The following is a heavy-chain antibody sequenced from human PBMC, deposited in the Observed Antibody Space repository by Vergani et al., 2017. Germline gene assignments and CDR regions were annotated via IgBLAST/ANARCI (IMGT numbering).Heavy chain of an antibody. CDR1: GFTFSSYG. J-gene: IGHJ4*02. Sequence: VQLLESGGGVVQPGRSLRLSCAASGFTFSSYGMHWVRQAPGKGLEWVAVISYDGSNKYYADSVKGRFTISRDNSKNTLYLQMNSLRAEDTAVYYCAKDLLRRITIPSDYWGQGTLVTVSS. CDR3: AKDLLRRITIPSDY. D-gene: IGHD3-3*01. V-gene: IGHV3-30*18. CDR2: ISYDGSNK.